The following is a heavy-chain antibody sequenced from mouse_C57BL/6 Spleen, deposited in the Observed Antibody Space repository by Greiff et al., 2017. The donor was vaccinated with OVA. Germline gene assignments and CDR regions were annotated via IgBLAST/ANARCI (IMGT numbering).Heavy chain of an antibody. Sequence: VQLQQSGPELVKPGASVKISCKASGYTFTDYYMNWVKQSPGKSLEWIGDINPNDGGTSYNQTFKGKGTLTVDKSSSTADMKLRSLTSDDSSVYYCAIRRLLPSYAMDDWGQGTSVTVSS. D-gene: IGHD2-3*01. V-gene: IGHV1-26*01. CDR1: GYTFTDYY. J-gene: IGHJ4*01. CDR3: AIRRLLPSYAMDD. CDR2: INPNDGGT.